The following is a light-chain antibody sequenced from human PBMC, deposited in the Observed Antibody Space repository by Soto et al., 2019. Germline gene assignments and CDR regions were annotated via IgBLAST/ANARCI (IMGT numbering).Light chain of an antibody. CDR3: QQYYSTPRT. J-gene: IGKJ1*01. CDR1: QSVSTN. CDR2: GTS. V-gene: IGKV3-15*01. Sequence: RVMTQSPVTLSVSPWERATLSCRASQSVSTNLAWYQQKPDQPPRLLIHGTSTRVTGIPARFSGSGYGTEFTLTISSLQAEDVAVYYCQQYYSTPRTFGQGTKVDIK.